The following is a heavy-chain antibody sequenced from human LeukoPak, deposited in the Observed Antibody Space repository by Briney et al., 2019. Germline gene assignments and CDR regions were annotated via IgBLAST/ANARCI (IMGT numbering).Heavy chain of an antibody. J-gene: IGHJ4*02. D-gene: IGHD2-15*01. CDR1: GFTFRNYW. CDR2: IKKEDGSEK. V-gene: IGHV3-7*01. Sequence: GGSLRLSCAASGFTFRNYWMSWVRQAPGKGPEWVANIKKEDGSEKYYVDSVKGRFTISRDNAKKSLYLQMNSLRVEDTAVYYCALGVAAAHWGQGILVTVSS. CDR3: ALGVAAAH.